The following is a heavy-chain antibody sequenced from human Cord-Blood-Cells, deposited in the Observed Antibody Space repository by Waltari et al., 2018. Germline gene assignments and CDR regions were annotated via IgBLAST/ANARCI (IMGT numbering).Heavy chain of an antibody. CDR2: IDWEDDE. J-gene: IGHJ3*02. D-gene: IGHD7-27*01. Sequence: QVTLRESGPALVTPTQTLTLTCPFPGFSLSTSGMCVRWILQSPGKALEWLALIDWEDDEYYSTSLKTRHTISKHTSKNQLVLTVIDMVPVYTAAYYCPQFNWGSDAFDILSQVTMFAVSS. CDR3: PQFNWGSDAFDI. CDR1: GFSLSTSGMC. V-gene: IGHV2-70*01.